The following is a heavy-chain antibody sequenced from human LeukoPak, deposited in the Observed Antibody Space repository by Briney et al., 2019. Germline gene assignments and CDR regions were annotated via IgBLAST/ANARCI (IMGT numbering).Heavy chain of an antibody. V-gene: IGHV4-34*01. CDR1: GGSFSGYY. CDR3: ARGPSRERYYDSSGYLDY. Sequence: SETLSLTCAVYGGSFSGYYWSWIRQPPGKGLEWIGEINHSGSTNYNPSLKSRVTISVDTSKNQFPLKLSSVTAADTAVYYCARGPSRERYYDSSGYLDYWGQGTLVTVSS. J-gene: IGHJ4*02. D-gene: IGHD3-22*01. CDR2: INHSGST.